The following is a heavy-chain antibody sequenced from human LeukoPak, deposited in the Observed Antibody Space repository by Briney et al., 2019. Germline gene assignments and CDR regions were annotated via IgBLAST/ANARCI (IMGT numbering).Heavy chain of an antibody. CDR1: GFTFSDYY. V-gene: IGHV3-11*01. CDR3: ARAHCSSTSCYLVGGDDAFDI. Sequence: GGSLRLSCAASGFTFSDYYMSWIRQAPGKGLEWVSYISSSGSTIYCADSVKGRFTISRDNAKNSLYLQMNSLRAEDTAVYYCARAHCSSTSCYLVGGDDAFDIWGQGTMVTVSS. J-gene: IGHJ3*02. CDR2: ISSSGSTI. D-gene: IGHD2-2*01.